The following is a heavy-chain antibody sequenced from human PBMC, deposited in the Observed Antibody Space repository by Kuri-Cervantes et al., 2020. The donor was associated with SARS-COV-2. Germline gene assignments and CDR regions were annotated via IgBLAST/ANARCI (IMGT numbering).Heavy chain of an antibody. CDR1: GFLFSASA. D-gene: IGHD3-3*01. CDR2: VRGKANNYAT. Sequence: GGSLRLSCEVSGFLFSASAIHWVRQASGKGLEWVGRVRGKANNYATAYAASVRGRFTISRDNSKNTLYLQMNSLRAEDTAVYYCAKGCGYYGAWDWFDPWGQGTLVTVSS. J-gene: IGHJ5*02. CDR3: AKGCGYYGAWDWFDP. V-gene: IGHV3-73*01.